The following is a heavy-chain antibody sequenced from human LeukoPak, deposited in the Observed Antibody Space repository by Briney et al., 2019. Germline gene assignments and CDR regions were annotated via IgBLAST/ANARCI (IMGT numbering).Heavy chain of an antibody. J-gene: IGHJ4*01. V-gene: IGHV1-69*04. D-gene: IGHD1-26*01. CDR2: IIPILGIA. Sequence: SVKVSCKASGGTFSSYAISWVRQAPGQGLEWMGRIIPILGIANYAQKFQGRVTITADKSTSTAYMELSSLRPEDTAVYYCARAGRELLHHYWGQGTLVTVSS. CDR3: ARAGRELLHHY. CDR1: GGTFSSYA.